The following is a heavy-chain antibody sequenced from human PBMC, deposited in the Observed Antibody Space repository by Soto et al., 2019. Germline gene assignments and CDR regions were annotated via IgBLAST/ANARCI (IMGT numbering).Heavy chain of an antibody. Sequence: ASVKVSCKTSGYTFTNYVVDWVRQAPGQGLEWMGWINSGNGNTKYSEKFQGRVTITRDTSASTAYMELNSLISEDTAVYYCARGLTIFGVVIGYWGQGTLVTVSS. V-gene: IGHV1-3*01. CDR2: INSGNGNT. CDR1: GYTFTNYV. J-gene: IGHJ4*02. CDR3: ARGLTIFGVVIGY. D-gene: IGHD3-3*01.